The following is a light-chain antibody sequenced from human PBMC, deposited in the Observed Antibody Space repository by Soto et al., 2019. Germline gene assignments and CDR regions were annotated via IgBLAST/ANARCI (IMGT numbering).Light chain of an antibody. CDR3: QPFGSSPPDT. CDR1: QSVSSNY. J-gene: IGKJ2*01. Sequence: EVVLTQSPGTLSLTPEERATLSCRASQSVSSNYLAWYQQKPGQAPRLLICGASSRASGIPDWFSGSGSGTAFTLTISRLEPEDFAVYFCQPFGSSPPDTFGQGTKLEIK. V-gene: IGKV3-20*01. CDR2: GAS.